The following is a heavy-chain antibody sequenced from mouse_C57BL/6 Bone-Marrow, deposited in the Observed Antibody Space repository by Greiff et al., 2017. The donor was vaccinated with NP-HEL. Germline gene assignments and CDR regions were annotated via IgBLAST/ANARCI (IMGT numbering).Heavy chain of an antibody. CDR2: IYPGNGDT. J-gene: IGHJ1*03. D-gene: IGHD1-1*01. CDR1: GYTFTSYN. Sequence: QVQLKESGAELVRPGASVKMSCKASGYTFTSYNMHWVKQTPRQGLEWIGAIYPGNGDTSYNQKFKGKATLTVDKSSSTAYMQLSSLTSEDSAVYFCARPHYYGSSPYWYFDVWGTGTTVTVSS. V-gene: IGHV1-12*01. CDR3: ARPHYYGSSPYWYFDV.